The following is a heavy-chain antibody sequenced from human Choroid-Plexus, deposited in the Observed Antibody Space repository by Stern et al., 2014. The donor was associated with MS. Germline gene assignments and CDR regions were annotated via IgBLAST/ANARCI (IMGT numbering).Heavy chain of an antibody. D-gene: IGHD2/OR15-2a*01. J-gene: IGHJ5*02. CDR3: AKDRQYLTYFFDH. CDR1: GFTFGSCA. V-gene: IGHV3-30*18. Sequence: DQLVASGGGVVQPGRPLRLSCVASGFTFGSCAMHWVRPAPGKGLEWVGGVSHDGSYKYYADSVKGRFTISRDNSQNTLYMQMSSLRPEDTAVYYCAKDRQYLTYFFDHWGQGSLVTVSS. CDR2: VSHDGSYK.